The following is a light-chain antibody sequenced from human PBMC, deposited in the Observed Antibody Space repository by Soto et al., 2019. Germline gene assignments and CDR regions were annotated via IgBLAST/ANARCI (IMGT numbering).Light chain of an antibody. CDR2: EVR. Sequence: QSVLAQPASVAGSPGQSITISCTGTSSDVGGYNYVPWYQKHPDKAPKLMIYEVRGRPSGVSNRFSGSKSGNTASLTISGLQAEDEADYYCSSYTISSTYVFGTGTKVTVL. V-gene: IGLV2-14*01. CDR1: SSDVGGYNY. CDR3: SSYTISSTYV. J-gene: IGLJ1*01.